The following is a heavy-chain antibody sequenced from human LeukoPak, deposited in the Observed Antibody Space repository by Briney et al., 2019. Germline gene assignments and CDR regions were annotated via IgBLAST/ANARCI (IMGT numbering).Heavy chain of an antibody. J-gene: IGHJ4*02. V-gene: IGHV3-30*14. CDR1: GFTFSSYA. CDR2: ISYDGSNK. CDR3: AREAPSGPIVVPAATDYYFDY. Sequence: GGSLRLSCAASGFTFSSYAMHWVRQAPGKGLEWVAVISYDGSNKYYADSVKGRFTISRDNSKNTLYLQMNSLRAEDTAVYYCAREAPSGPIVVPAATDYYFDYWGQGTLVTVSS. D-gene: IGHD2-2*01.